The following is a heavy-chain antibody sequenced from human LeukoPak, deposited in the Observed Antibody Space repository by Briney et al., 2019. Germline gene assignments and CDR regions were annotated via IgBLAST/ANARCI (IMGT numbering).Heavy chain of an antibody. Sequence: GSLRLSCAASGFPFSSYAMSWVRQAPGKGLKWVSAISGSGGSTYYADSVKGRFTISRDNSKNTLYLQMNSLRAEDTAVYYCAKRTPHGQWLYYFDYWGQGTLVTVSS. CDR2: ISGSGGST. V-gene: IGHV3-23*01. CDR1: GFPFSSYA. J-gene: IGHJ4*02. CDR3: AKRTPHGQWLYYFDY. D-gene: IGHD6-19*01.